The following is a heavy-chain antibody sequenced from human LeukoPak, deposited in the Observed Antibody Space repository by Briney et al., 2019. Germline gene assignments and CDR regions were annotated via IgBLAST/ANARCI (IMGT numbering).Heavy chain of an antibody. CDR3: ARDSPDSSGYPNFDY. D-gene: IGHD3-22*01. Sequence: SQTLSLTCTVSGGSISSGDYYWSWIRQPPGKGLEWIGYIYYSGSTYYNPSLKSRVTISVDTSKNQFSLKLSSVTAADTAVYYCARDSPDSSGYPNFDYWGQGTLVTVSS. J-gene: IGHJ4*02. V-gene: IGHV4-30-4*01. CDR2: IYYSGST. CDR1: GGSISSGDYY.